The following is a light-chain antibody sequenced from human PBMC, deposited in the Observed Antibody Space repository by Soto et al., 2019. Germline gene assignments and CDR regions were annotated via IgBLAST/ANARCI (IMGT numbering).Light chain of an antibody. CDR3: SSYTSSSISSYV. CDR1: SSDVGGYNY. V-gene: IGLV2-14*01. Sequence: QSVLTQPASVSGSPGQSITISCTGTSSDVGGYNYVSWYQQHPGKAPKLMIYDVSNRPPGVSNRFSGSKSGNTASLTISGLQAEDEADYYCSSYTSSSISSYVFGTGTKVTVL. J-gene: IGLJ1*01. CDR2: DVS.